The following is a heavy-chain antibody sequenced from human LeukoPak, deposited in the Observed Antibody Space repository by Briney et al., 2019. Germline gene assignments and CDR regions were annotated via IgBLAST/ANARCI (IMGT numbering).Heavy chain of an antibody. D-gene: IGHD6-19*01. CDR1: GGSFSGYY. Sequence: PSETLSLTCAVYGGSFSGYYWSWIRQPPGKGLEWIGEINHSGSTNYNPSLKSRVTISVDTSKNQFSLKLSSVTAADTAVYYCARHLAVAGTGDYWGQGTLVTVSS. CDR3: ARHLAVAGTGDY. V-gene: IGHV4-34*01. J-gene: IGHJ4*02. CDR2: INHSGST.